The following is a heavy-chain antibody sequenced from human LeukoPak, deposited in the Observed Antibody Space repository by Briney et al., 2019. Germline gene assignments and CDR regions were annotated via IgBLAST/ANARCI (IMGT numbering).Heavy chain of an antibody. CDR1: GGSISSYY. Sequence: KPSETLSLTCTVSGGSISSYYWSWIRQPPGKGLEWIGYIYYSGSTNYNPSLKSRVTISVDTSKNQFSLKLSSVTAADTAVYYCASHTTGPIWYFDYWGQGTLVTVSS. D-gene: IGHD4-17*01. CDR2: IYYSGST. J-gene: IGHJ4*02. V-gene: IGHV4-59*01. CDR3: ASHTTGPIWYFDY.